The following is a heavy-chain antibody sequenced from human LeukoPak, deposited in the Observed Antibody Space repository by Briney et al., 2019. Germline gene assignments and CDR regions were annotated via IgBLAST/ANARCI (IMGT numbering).Heavy chain of an antibody. CDR1: GGSLISHY. CDR3: AGAVGALLTWAF. D-gene: IGHD1-26*01. J-gene: IGHJ4*02. Sequence: SETLSLTCTVSGGSLISHYWSWIRQTPGKGLEWIGYIHDFGSTDYNPSLKSRITMSVDTSKNQFSLKLNSVTAADTAIYYCAGAVGALLTWAFWGQGTLVTVSS. V-gene: IGHV4-59*11. CDR2: IHDFGST.